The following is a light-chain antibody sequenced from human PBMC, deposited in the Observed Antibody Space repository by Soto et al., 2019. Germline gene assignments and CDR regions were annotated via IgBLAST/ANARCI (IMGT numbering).Light chain of an antibody. CDR1: QSVSSN. CDR2: AAS. V-gene: IGKV3-15*01. Sequence: EIVMTQSPATLSVSPGERATLSCRASQSVSSNLAWYQQKPGQAPRLLIYAASTRATGIPARFSGSGSGTECTPTISSLQSEDFAVYYCQQYNKWPPYTFGQGTKLEIK. J-gene: IGKJ2*01. CDR3: QQYNKWPPYT.